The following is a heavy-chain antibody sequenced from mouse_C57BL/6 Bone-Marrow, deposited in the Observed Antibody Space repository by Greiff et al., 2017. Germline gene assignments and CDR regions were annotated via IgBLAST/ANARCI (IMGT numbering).Heavy chain of an antibody. CDR3: ARSQSYGSSYWYFDV. Sequence: VQLQQPGAELVKPGASVKLSCKASGYTFTSYWMHWVKQRPGRGLEWIGRIDPNSGGTKYNEKFKSKATLTVDTPSSTAYMQLSSLTSEDSAVYDYARSQSYGSSYWYFDVWGTGTTVTVSS. CDR1: GYTFTSYW. J-gene: IGHJ1*03. V-gene: IGHV1-72*01. D-gene: IGHD1-1*01. CDR2: IDPNSGGT.